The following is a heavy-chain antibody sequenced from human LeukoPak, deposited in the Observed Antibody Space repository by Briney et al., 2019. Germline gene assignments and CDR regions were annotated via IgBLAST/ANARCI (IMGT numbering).Heavy chain of an antibody. J-gene: IGHJ6*03. CDR3: ARVSTHSYYYYYYMDV. CDR1: GGSFSGYY. CDR2: INHSGST. Sequence: SETLSLTCAVYGGSFSGYYWSWIRQPPGKGLEWIGEINHSGSTNYNPPLKSRVTISVDTSKNQFSLKLSSVTAADTAVYYCARVSTHSYYYYYYMDVWGKGTTVTVPS. V-gene: IGHV4-34*01.